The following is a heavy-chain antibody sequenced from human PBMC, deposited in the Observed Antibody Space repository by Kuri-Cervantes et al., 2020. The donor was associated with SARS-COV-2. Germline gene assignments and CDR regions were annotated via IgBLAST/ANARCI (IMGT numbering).Heavy chain of an antibody. V-gene: IGHV4-59*11. J-gene: IGHJ6*03. CDR3: ARIAVAGLNYYYYYMDV. D-gene: IGHD6-19*01. CDR1: GESFSSHY. Sequence: SETLSLTCAFYGESFSSHYWSWIRQLPGKGLEWNGYNYYSGSTNYNPSLKSRVTIPVDTSKNQFSLKLSSVTAADTAVYYCARIAVAGLNYYYYYMDVRGKGTTVTVSS. CDR2: NYYSGST.